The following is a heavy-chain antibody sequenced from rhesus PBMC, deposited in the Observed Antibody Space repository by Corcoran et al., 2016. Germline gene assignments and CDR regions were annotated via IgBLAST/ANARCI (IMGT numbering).Heavy chain of an antibody. D-gene: IGHD1-44*01. Sequence: EVQLVQSGAEVKNPGASVKISCTASGSLFPDYFLHWLRPAPGKGLVGMGRVDPEDGETTHAQKFQDIVTITADTSTDTAYMELSSLRSEDTAVYYCATGGGWGFDYWGQGVLVTVSS. CDR2: VDPEDGET. J-gene: IGHJ4*01. CDR3: ATGGGWGFDY. CDR1: GSLFPDYF. V-gene: IGHV1-111*02.